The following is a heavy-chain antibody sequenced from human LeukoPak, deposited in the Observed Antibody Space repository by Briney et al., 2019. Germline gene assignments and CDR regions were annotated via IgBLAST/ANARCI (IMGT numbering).Heavy chain of an antibody. D-gene: IGHD5-12*01. J-gene: IGHJ4*02. CDR1: GGSISSGGYS. CDR2: IYHSGST. Sequence: SETLSLTCAVSGGSISSGGYSWSWIRQPPGKGLEWIGYIYHSGSTYYNPSLKSRVTISVDRSKNQFSLKLSSVTAADTAVYYCARAGGNGYDPHRYFDHWGQGTLVTVSS. CDR3: ARAGGNGYDPHRYFDH. V-gene: IGHV4-30-2*01.